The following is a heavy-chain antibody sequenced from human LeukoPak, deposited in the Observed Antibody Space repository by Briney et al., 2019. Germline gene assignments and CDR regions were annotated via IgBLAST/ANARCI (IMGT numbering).Heavy chain of an antibody. D-gene: IGHD6-19*01. CDR2: INNDGSSISDGSSI. V-gene: IGHV3-74*01. Sequence: AGGSLRLSCAASGFTFSSYWMHWVRQAPGEGLVWVSRINNDGSSISDGSSINYADSVTGRFTISRDNAKNTLYLQMNSLRAEDTAVYYCSRGAVAGMDYWGQGTLVTVSS. CDR3: SRGAVAGMDY. J-gene: IGHJ4*02. CDR1: GFTFSSYW.